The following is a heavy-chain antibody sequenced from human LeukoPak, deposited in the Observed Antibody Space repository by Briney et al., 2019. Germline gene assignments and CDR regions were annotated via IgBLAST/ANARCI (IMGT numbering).Heavy chain of an antibody. V-gene: IGHV3-7*01. CDR3: ARALGGGDCH. CDR1: GFTFSNYW. CDR2: IKQDGSEK. J-gene: IGHJ4*02. Sequence: RGSLRLSCVASGFTFSNYWMSWVRQAPGKGLEWVANIKQDGSEKYYVDSVKGRFTISRDNAKNSLYLQMNSLRAEDTAVYYCARALGGGDCHWGQGTLVTVSS. D-gene: IGHD2-21*02.